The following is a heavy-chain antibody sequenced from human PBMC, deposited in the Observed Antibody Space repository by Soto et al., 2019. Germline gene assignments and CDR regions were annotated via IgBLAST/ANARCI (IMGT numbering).Heavy chain of an antibody. CDR1: GGSISSYY. CDR2: IYYSGST. CDR3: ARDWTPWEVPAAIRWFDP. D-gene: IGHD2-2*01. V-gene: IGHV4-59*01. Sequence: KPSETLSLTCTVSGGSISSYYWSWIRQPPGKGLEWIGYIYYSGSTNYNPSLKSRVTISVDTSKNQFSLKLSSVTAADTAVYYCARDWTPWEVPAAIRWFDPWGQGTLVTVSS. J-gene: IGHJ5*02.